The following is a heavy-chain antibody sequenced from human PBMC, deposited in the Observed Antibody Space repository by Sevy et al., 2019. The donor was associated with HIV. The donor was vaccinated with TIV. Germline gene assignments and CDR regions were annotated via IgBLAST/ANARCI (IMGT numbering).Heavy chain of an antibody. CDR2: INAGDGNT. V-gene: IGHV1-3*01. Sequence: ASVKVSCKASGYTFIRYAIHWVRQAPGQSLEWMGWINAGDGNTKFSQKFQGRLTITSDTSATTSHMELSSLRSEDTAVYYCARSTTVATIEATSGCDSWVQGTLVTVSS. CDR3: ARSTTVATIEATSGCDS. J-gene: IGHJ4*02. CDR1: GYTFIRYA. D-gene: IGHD5-12*01.